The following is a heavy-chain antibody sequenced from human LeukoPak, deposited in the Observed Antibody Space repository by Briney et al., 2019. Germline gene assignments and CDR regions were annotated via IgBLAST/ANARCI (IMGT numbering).Heavy chain of an antibody. J-gene: IGHJ4*02. CDR1: GFTFSNYG. Sequence: PGGSLRLSCVASGFTFSNYGMSRVRQAPGKGLEWVSGINPGGGTRYADSMKGRFTISRDNSKNTLYLQMSSLRAEDTALYFCAKDGLLLWGSYSDSWGQGTLVTVSS. D-gene: IGHD3-16*01. CDR2: INPGGGT. CDR3: AKDGLLLWGSYSDS. V-gene: IGHV3-23*01.